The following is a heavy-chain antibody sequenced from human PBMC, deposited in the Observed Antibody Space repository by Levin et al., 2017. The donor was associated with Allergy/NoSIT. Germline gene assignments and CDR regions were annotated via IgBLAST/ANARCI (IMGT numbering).Heavy chain of an antibody. V-gene: IGHV3-11*01. CDR2: ISSSGSTI. CDR3: ARISEGGYELWGGAFDI. J-gene: IGHJ3*02. D-gene: IGHD5-12*01. Sequence: SCAASGFTFSDYYMSWIRQAPGKGLEWVSYISSSGSTIYYADSVKGRFTISRDNAKNSLYLQMNSLRAEDTAVYYCARISEGGYELWGGAFDIWGQGTMVTVSS. CDR1: GFTFSDYY.